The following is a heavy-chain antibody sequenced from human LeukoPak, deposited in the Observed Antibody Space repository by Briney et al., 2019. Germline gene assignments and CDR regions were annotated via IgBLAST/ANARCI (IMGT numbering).Heavy chain of an antibody. V-gene: IGHV4-59*11. CDR1: GASISTHY. D-gene: IGHD3-3*01. J-gene: IGHJ4*02. CDR3: ATLKRGSVFGYFNF. Sequence: PSETLSLTCTVSGASISTHYWSWLRPPPGKELEWIAYLRDTESTKDNPSLKSRVALSADTSKNQFSLRLTSVTAADTAIYYCATLKRGSVFGYFNFWGQGLLVTVSS. CDR2: LRDTEST.